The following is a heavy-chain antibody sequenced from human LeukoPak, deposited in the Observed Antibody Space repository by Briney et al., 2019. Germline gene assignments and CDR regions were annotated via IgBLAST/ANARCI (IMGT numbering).Heavy chain of an antibody. CDR2: ISAYNGNT. V-gene: IGHV1-18*01. CDR3: AILRITIFGVVPRSY. D-gene: IGHD3-3*01. J-gene: IGHJ4*02. CDR1: GYTFTSYG. Sequence: ASVKVSCKASGYTFTSYGISWVRQAPGQGLEWMGWISAYNGNTNYAQKLQGRVTMTTDTSTSTAYMELRSLRSDDTAVYYCAILRITIFGVVPRSYWGQGTLVTVSS.